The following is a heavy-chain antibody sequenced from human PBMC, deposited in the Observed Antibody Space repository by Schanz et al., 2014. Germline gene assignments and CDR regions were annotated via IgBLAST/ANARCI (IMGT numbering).Heavy chain of an antibody. J-gene: IGHJ4*02. D-gene: IGHD2-8*02. V-gene: IGHV3-30*18. Sequence: VQLLESGGGLVQPGGSLRLSCAASGFTFSSYGMHWVRQAPGKGLEWVAVISYDGNNEDYADSVKGRFSISRDNSQNTLYLQMDSRRPEDTAVYVCAKDTGYCHGGACYCFEYWGLGILVTVSS. CDR2: ISYDGNNE. CDR1: GFTFSSYG. CDR3: AKDTGYCHGGACYCFEY.